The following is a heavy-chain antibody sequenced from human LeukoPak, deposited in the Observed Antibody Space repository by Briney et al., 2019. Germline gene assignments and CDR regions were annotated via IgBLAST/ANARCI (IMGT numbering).Heavy chain of an antibody. CDR2: IKQDGNEK. CDR3: ARVGVLSSSWLLY. V-gene: IGHV3-7*01. J-gene: IGHJ4*02. D-gene: IGHD6-13*01. CDR1: GFRFNTYW. Sequence: GVSLRLSCAASGFRFNTYWMSWVRQAPGKGLEWVANIKQDGNEKYYADSVKGRFTISRDNGKNSLDLQMNSLRAEDTAVYYCARVGVLSSSWLLYWGQGTLVTVSS.